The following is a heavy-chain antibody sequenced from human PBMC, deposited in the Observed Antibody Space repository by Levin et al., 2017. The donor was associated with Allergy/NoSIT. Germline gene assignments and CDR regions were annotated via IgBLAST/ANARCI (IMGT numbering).Heavy chain of an antibody. V-gene: IGHV3-33*01. Sequence: PGGSLRLSCAASGFTFSSYGMHWVRQAPGKGLEWVAVIWYDGSNKYYADSVKGRFTISRDNSKNTLYLQMNSLRAEDTAVYYCARDKYSSSWRTQIDYWGQGTLVTVSS. CDR1: GFTFSSYG. J-gene: IGHJ4*02. D-gene: IGHD6-13*01. CDR3: ARDKYSSSWRTQIDY. CDR2: IWYDGSNK.